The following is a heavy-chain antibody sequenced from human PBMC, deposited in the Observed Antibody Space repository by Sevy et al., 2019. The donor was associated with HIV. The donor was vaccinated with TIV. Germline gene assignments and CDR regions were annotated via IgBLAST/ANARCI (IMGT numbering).Heavy chain of an antibody. Sequence: GGSLRLSCAASGFNFSSYGMHWVRQAPGKGLEWVAVISYDGSSKYYADSVKGRFTNSRDNSKNTVYLQINRLRAEDTAVYYCAKESGSYYDFWSGHDAFAIWGQGTMVTVSS. CDR2: ISYDGSSK. CDR1: GFNFSSYG. J-gene: IGHJ3*02. V-gene: IGHV3-30*18. D-gene: IGHD3-3*01. CDR3: AKESGSYYDFWSGHDAFAI.